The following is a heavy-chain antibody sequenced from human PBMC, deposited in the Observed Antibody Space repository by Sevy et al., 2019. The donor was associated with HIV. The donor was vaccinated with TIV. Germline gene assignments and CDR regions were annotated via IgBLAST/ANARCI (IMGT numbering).Heavy chain of an antibody. J-gene: IGHJ6*02. CDR2: IKLDGSEK. Sequence: GGSLRLSCAASGFTFSTYAMHWVRQAPGKGLEWVANIKLDGSEKYYVDSVKGRFTISRDNAKKSLYLQMNSLRTEDTAVYYCARDCSSTTCLWGMDVWGQGTTVTVSS. CDR1: GFTFSTYA. D-gene: IGHD2-2*01. CDR3: ARDCSSTTCLWGMDV. V-gene: IGHV3-7*03.